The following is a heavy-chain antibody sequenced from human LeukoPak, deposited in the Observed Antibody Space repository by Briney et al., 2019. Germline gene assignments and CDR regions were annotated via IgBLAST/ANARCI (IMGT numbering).Heavy chain of an antibody. J-gene: IGHJ5*02. D-gene: IGHD2-15*01. CDR3: ARDDNLGYCSGDSCVWFDP. V-gene: IGHV1-2*02. Sequence: ASVKVSCKASGYIFTGFYIHWVRQAPGQGPAWMGWINPKTGATKYGQKFQGRVTMTRDTSINTAYMELSSLRSDDTAVYYCARDDNLGYCSGDSCVWFDPWGQGTLVTVSS. CDR2: INPKTGAT. CDR1: GYIFTGFY.